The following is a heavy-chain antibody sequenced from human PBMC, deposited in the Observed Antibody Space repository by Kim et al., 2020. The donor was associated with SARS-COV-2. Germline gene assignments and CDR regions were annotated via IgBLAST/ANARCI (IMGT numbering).Heavy chain of an antibody. V-gene: IGHV3-21*01. CDR1: GFTFSSYS. J-gene: IGHJ4*03. CDR3: SRGLGRTVRFLERCNCY. D-gene: IGHD3-3*01. Sequence: GGSLRLSCAASGFTFSSYSINWVRQAPGKGLELVSAIGSGADLIYYEDSANGRCTISRDDAKNYLVFQMNGLRPEATAAEYCSRGLGRTVRFLERCNCY. CDR2: IGSGADLI.